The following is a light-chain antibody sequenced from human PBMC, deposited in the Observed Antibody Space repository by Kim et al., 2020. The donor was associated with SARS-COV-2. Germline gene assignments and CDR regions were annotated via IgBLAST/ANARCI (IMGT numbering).Light chain of an antibody. CDR1: QSISSY. CDR2: AAS. CDR3: KQSYSTPRT. V-gene: IGKV1-39*01. J-gene: IGKJ1*01. Sequence: DIQMTQSPSSLSASVGDRVTITCRASQSISSYLNWYQQKPGKAPKLLIYAASSLQNELPSRFSGSGSATEFTLTISSLQPEDFAIYYCKQSYSTPRTFGQGTKVENK.